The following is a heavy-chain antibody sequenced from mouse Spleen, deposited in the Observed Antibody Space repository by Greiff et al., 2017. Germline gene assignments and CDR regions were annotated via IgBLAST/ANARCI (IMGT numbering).Heavy chain of an antibody. J-gene: IGHJ1*01. CDR3: ARRGIYYDYPHWYFDV. V-gene: IGHV1-4*01. Sequence: QVQLQQSGAELARPGASVKMSCKASGYTFTSYTMHWVKQRPGQGLEWIGYINPSSGYTKYNQKFKDKATLTADKSSSTAYMQLSSLTSEDSAVYYCARRGIYYDYPHWYFDVWGAGTTVTVSS. CDR1: GYTFTSYT. CDR2: INPSSGYT. D-gene: IGHD2-4*01.